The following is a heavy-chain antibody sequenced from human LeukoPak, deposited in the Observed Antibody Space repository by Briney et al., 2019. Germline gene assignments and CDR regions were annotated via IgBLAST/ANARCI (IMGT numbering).Heavy chain of an antibody. D-gene: IGHD2-2*01. J-gene: IGHJ4*02. Sequence: SVKDSCKASGGTFSSYAISWVRQAPGQGLEWMGRIIPILGIANYAQKFQGRVTITADKSTSTAYMELSSLRSEDTAVYYCASDGPRRYCSSTSCYHFDYWGQGTLVTVSS. CDR3: ASDGPRRYCSSTSCYHFDY. CDR1: GGTFSSYA. CDR2: IIPILGIA. V-gene: IGHV1-69*04.